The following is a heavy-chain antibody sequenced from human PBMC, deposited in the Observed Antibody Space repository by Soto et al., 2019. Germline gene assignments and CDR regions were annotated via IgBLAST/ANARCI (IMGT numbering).Heavy chain of an antibody. J-gene: IGHJ6*02. D-gene: IGHD3-22*01. CDR3: ARWSEAGYYGSVGYYYYGMDV. CDR1: GGSISSYY. Sequence: QVQLQESGPGLVKLSETLSLTCTVSGGSISSYYWSWIRQPPGKGLEWIGYIYYSGSTNYNPSLKSRVTISVDTSKKQFSLTLSSVTAADTAVYYCARWSEAGYYGSVGYYYYGMDVWGQGTTVTVSS. V-gene: IGHV4-59*01. CDR2: IYYSGST.